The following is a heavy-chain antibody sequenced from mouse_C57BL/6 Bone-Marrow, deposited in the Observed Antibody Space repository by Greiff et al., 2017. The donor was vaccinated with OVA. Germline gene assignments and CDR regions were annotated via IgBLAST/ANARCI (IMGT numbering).Heavy chain of an antibody. CDR1: GYTFTDYE. CDR3: TRDDGYYAMDY. CDR2: IDPETGGT. J-gene: IGHJ4*01. D-gene: IGHD2-3*01. Sequence: VKLLESGAELVRPGASVTLSCKASGYTFTDYEMHWVKQTPVHGLEWIGAIDPETGGTAYNQKFKGKAILTADKSSSTAYMELRSLTSEDSAVYYCTRDDGYYAMDYWGQGTSVTVSS. V-gene: IGHV1-15*01.